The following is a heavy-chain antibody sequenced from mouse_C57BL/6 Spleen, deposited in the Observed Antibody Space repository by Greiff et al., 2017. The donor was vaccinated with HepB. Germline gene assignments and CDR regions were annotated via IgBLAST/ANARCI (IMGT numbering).Heavy chain of an antibody. D-gene: IGHD3-2*02. CDR3: ARSASSGLRYFDY. CDR1: GYAFSSSW. J-gene: IGHJ2*01. CDR2: IYPGDGDT. V-gene: IGHV1-82*01. Sequence: VKLQQSGPELVKPGASVKISCKASGYAFSSSWMNWVKQRPGKGLEWIGRIYPGDGDTNYNGKFKGKATLTADKSSSTAYMQLSSLTSEDSAVYFCARSASSGLRYFDYWGQGTTLTVSS.